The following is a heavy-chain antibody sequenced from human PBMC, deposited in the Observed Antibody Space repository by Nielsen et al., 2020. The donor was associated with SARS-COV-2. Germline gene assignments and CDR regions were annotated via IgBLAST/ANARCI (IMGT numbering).Heavy chain of an antibody. CDR3: ARVLEANYYDSSGYYLG. V-gene: IGHV3-74*01. J-gene: IGHJ4*02. CDR2: INSDGSST. Sequence: GGSLRLSCAASGFTFSSYAMHWVRQAPGKGLVWVSRINSDGSSTSYADSVKGRFTISRDNAKNTLYLQMNSLRAEDTAVYYCARVLEANYYDSSGYYLGWGQGTLVTVSS. D-gene: IGHD3-22*01. CDR1: GFTFSSYA.